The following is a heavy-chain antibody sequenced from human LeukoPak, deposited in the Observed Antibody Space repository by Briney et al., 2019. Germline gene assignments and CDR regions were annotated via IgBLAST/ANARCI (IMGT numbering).Heavy chain of an antibody. J-gene: IGHJ4*02. D-gene: IGHD6-19*01. CDR3: ARQHDSGWAGFGY. Sequence: NPSETLSLTCTVSGGSISSYYWNWVRQPPGKGLEWIGYIYYSGSTNYNPSLKSRVTISVDTSKDHFSLNLRSVTAADTAIYYCARQHDSGWAGFGYWGLGTLVTVSS. V-gene: IGHV4-59*08. CDR1: GGSISSYY. CDR2: IYYSGST.